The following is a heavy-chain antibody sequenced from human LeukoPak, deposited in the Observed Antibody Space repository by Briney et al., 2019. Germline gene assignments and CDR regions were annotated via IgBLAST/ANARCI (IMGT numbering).Heavy chain of an antibody. CDR3: ARAPDYGGYYFDY. V-gene: IGHV4-59*01. Sequence: PSETLSLTCTVSGGSISSYYWSWIRQPPGKGLEWIGYIYYSGSTNYNPSLKSRVTISVDTSKNQFSLKLSSVTAADTAVYCCARAPDYGGYYFDYWGQGTLVTVSS. CDR1: GGSISSYY. D-gene: IGHD4-23*01. J-gene: IGHJ4*02. CDR2: IYYSGST.